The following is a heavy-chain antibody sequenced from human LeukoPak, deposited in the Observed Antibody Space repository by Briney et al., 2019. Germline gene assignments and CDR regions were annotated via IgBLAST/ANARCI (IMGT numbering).Heavy chain of an antibody. CDR3: ARGLDAIDAFDI. CDR2: MNPNSGNT. J-gene: IGHJ3*02. D-gene: IGHD2-8*01. Sequence: VASVKVSCKASGYTFTSYDINWVRQATGQGLEWMGWMNPNSGNTGYAQKFQGRVTMTRNTSISTAYMELSSLRSEDTAVYYCARGLDAIDAFDIWGQGTMVTVSS. V-gene: IGHV1-8*01. CDR1: GYTFTSYD.